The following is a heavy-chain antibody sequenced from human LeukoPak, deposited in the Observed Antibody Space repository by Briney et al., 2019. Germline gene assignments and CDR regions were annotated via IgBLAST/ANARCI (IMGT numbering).Heavy chain of an antibody. CDR3: GKDGGVSFFWALNV. V-gene: IGHV3-9*01. D-gene: IGHD3-3*01. CDR2: ISWDSGNK. J-gene: IGHJ3*01. Sequence: PGRSLRLSCAASDFSFGDHAMHWVRQVPGKGLEWVAGISWDSGNKNYADSARGRFIISRDNDKNFLYLQMNSLRPEDTALYYCGKDGGVSFFWALNVWGQGTMVTVTS. CDR1: DFSFGDHA.